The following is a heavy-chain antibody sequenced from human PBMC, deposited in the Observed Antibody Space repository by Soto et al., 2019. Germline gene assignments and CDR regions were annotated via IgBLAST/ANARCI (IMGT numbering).Heavy chain of an antibody. CDR2: IYYSGST. V-gene: IGHV4-61*01. CDR3: ARDRDGSGSYLYGMDV. D-gene: IGHD3-10*01. CDR1: GGSVSSGSYY. J-gene: IGHJ6*02. Sequence: SETLSLTCTVSGGSVSSGSYYWSWIRQPPGKGLEWIGYIYYSGSTNYNPSLKSRVTISVDTSKNQFSLKLSSVTAADTAVYYCARDRDGSGSYLYGMDVWGQGTTVTVSS.